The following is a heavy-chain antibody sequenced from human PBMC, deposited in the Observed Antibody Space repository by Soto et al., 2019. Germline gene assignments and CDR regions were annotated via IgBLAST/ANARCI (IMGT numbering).Heavy chain of an antibody. CDR3: ARDSSSSGYYYGMDV. Sequence: QVHLVQSGAEVKKPGAYVKVSCKASNETLTTYGISWVRQAPGQGLEWMGWVSGYSGHSSSAQEFQDRVIMTTDTSTNTAYMELRSLTSDDSAVYFCARDSSSSGYYYGMDVWGQGTTVTVSS. CDR2: VSGYSGHS. V-gene: IGHV1-18*01. J-gene: IGHJ6*02. CDR1: NETLTTYG. D-gene: IGHD6-6*01.